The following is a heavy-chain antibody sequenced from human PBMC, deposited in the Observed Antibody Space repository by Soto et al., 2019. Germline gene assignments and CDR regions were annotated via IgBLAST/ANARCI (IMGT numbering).Heavy chain of an antibody. D-gene: IGHD3-22*01. J-gene: IGHJ1*01. V-gene: IGHV1-18*01. Sequence: QVQLVQSGGEVKKPGASVKVSCKASGYTFTTYGITWVRQGPGQGLEWMGWISAYNGNTNYAQKVQGRVTMTTDTTTNTADMELRSLRSDDTAVYYCARAVDYYDSSGYYTHEYFQHWGQGTLVTVSS. CDR2: ISAYNGNT. CDR3: ARAVDYYDSSGYYTHEYFQH. CDR1: GYTFTTYG.